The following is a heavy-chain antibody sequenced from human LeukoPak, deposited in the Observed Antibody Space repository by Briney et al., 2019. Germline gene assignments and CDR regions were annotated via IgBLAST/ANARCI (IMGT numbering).Heavy chain of an antibody. CDR1: GFTFRRYS. V-gene: IGHV3-7*03. Sequence: GGSLRLSCAASGFTFRRYSMSWVRQAPGKGLEWVANIKQDGSEIYYVDSVKGRFTISRDNAKNSLYLQMNSLRAEDTALYYCAKDGRSRTKYYYYYMDVWGKGTTVTISS. D-gene: IGHD3-3*01. J-gene: IGHJ6*03. CDR3: AKDGRSRTKYYYYYMDV. CDR2: IKQDGSEI.